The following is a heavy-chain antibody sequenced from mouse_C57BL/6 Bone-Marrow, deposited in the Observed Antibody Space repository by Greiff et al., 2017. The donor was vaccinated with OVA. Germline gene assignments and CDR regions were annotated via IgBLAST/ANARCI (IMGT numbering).Heavy chain of an antibody. CDR3: ARSPPITTVAFDY. J-gene: IGHJ2*01. V-gene: IGHV1-69*01. D-gene: IGHD1-1*01. CDR1: GYTFTSYW. Sequence: QVQLKQSGAELVMPGASVKLSCKASGYTFTSYWMHWVKQRPGQGLEWIGEIDPSDSYTNYNQKFKGKSTLTVDKSSSTAYMQLSSLTSEDSAVYYCARSPPITTVAFDYWGQGTTLTVSS. CDR2: IDPSDSYT.